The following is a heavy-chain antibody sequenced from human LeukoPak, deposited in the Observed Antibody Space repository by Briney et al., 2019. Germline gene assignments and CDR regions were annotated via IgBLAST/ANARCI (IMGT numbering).Heavy chain of an antibody. Sequence: SETLSLTCAVYGGSFSDYYWSWIRQPPGKGLEWIGEINHSGRTNYNPSLKSRVTISVDTSKNQFSLKLSSVTAADTAVYYCARGAWYYYGSGEGIDYWGQGTLVTVSS. CDR3: ARGAWYYYGSGEGIDY. CDR2: INHSGRT. D-gene: IGHD3-10*01. J-gene: IGHJ4*02. CDR1: GGSFSDYY. V-gene: IGHV4-34*01.